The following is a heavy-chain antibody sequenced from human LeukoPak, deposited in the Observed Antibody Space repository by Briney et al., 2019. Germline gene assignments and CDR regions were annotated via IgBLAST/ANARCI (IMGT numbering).Heavy chain of an antibody. Sequence: GASVKVSCKASGYTFTGYYMHWVRQAPGQGLEWMGWINPNSGGTNYAQKFQGRVTMTRDTSISTAYMELSRLRSDDTAVYYCANIGYCSSTSCYRRDDFDYWGQGTLVTVSS. CDR2: INPNSGGT. D-gene: IGHD2-2*01. CDR1: GYTFTGYY. V-gene: IGHV1-2*02. J-gene: IGHJ4*02. CDR3: ANIGYCSSTSCYRRDDFDY.